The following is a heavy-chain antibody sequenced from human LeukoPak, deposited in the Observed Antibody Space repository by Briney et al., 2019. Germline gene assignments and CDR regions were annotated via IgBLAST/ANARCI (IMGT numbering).Heavy chain of an antibody. D-gene: IGHD3-22*01. V-gene: IGHV1-46*01. Sequence: ASVKVSCKASGYTFTSSYIHWVRQAPGQGLEWMGIINPSGGSTSYTQKLQDRVTLTRDTSTSTVYMELSSLRTEDTAIYYCTGGHGSGYQDYWGQGTLVTVSS. J-gene: IGHJ4*02. CDR3: TGGHGSGYQDY. CDR1: GYTFTSSY. CDR2: INPSGGST.